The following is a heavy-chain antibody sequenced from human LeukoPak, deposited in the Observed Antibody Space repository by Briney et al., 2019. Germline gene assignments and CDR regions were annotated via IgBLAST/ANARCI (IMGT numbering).Heavy chain of an antibody. V-gene: IGHV3-21*01. Sequence: PGGSLRLSCAASGFTFSSYSMNWVRQAPGKGLEWVSSISSSSSYIYYADSVKGRFTISRDNAKNSLYLQMDSLRAEDTAVYYCAPQGIAVADYWGQGTLVTVSS. J-gene: IGHJ4*02. D-gene: IGHD6-19*01. CDR3: APQGIAVADY. CDR1: GFTFSSYS. CDR2: ISSSSSYI.